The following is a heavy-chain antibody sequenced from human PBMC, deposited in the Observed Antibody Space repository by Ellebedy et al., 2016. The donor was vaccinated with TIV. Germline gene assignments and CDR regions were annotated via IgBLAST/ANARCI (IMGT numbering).Heavy chain of an antibody. Sequence: AASVTVSCKASGYTFTGYYIHWVRQAPGQGLEWMGWINPKNGGTNYAQKFQGRVTMTSDTSISTAYMELSWLRSDDTAVYYCARDGACGGDCYGDNYWGQGSLVTVSS. CDR3: ARDGACGGDCYGDNY. CDR2: INPKNGGT. D-gene: IGHD2-21*02. CDR1: GYTFTGYY. V-gene: IGHV1-2*02. J-gene: IGHJ4*02.